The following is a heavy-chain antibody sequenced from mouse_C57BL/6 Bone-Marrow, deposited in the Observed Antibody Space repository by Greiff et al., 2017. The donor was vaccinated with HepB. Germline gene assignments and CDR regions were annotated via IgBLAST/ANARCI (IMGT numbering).Heavy chain of an antibody. CDR3: ARLLRSPYAMDY. V-gene: IGHV1-64*01. CDR2: IHPNSGST. D-gene: IGHD1-1*01. Sequence: VQLQQPGAELVKPGASVKLSCKASGYTFTSYWMHWVKQRPGQGLEWIGMIHPNSGSTNYNEKFKSKATLTVDKSSSTAYMQLSSLTSEDSAVYYCARLLRSPYAMDYWGQGTSVTVSS. CDR1: GYTFTSYW. J-gene: IGHJ4*01.